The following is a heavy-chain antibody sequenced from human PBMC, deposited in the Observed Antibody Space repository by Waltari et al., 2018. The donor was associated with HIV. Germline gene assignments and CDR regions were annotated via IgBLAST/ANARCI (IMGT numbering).Heavy chain of an antibody. CDR3: ARDPRSSGYYGMDV. CDR2: FYSGGST. CDR1: GFTISDNY. V-gene: IGHV3-53*01. D-gene: IGHD1-26*01. Sequence: EVQLVESGGGLIEPGGSLRLSCAASGFTISDNYMSWVRQAPGKGVEWVSVFYSGGSTYYADSGKCRFTNSRDNSKNTLSLHMNSLRAEDTAVYYCARDPRSSGYYGMDVWGQGATVTVSS. J-gene: IGHJ6*02.